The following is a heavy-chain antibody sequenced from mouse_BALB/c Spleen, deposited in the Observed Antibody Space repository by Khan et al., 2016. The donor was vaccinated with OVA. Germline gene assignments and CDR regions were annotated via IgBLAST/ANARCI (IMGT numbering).Heavy chain of an antibody. CDR3: ARKDYYDYDPFPY. J-gene: IGHJ3*01. V-gene: IGHV3-2*02. Sequence: VQLQQSGPGLVKPSQSLSLTCTVTGYSITSEYAWNWIRQFPGNKLEWMGYINYSGNTRFNPSLKSRTSINRDTSKNQFFLQLNSVTTEDTATYYCARKDYYDYDPFPYWGQGTLVTVSA. CDR1: GYSITSEYA. D-gene: IGHD2-4*01. CDR2: INYSGNT.